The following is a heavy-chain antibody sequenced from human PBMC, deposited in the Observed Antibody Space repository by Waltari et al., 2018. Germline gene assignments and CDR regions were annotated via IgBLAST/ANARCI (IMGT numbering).Heavy chain of an antibody. J-gene: IGHJ4*02. CDR1: GYSISSGYY. CDR2: SYPSGST. V-gene: IGHV4-38-2*01. Sequence: QVQLQESGPGLVKPSETLSLTCAVSGYSISSGYYWGWIRQPPGKGVEWIGSSYPSGSTYYNPSLKSRVTISVDTSKNQFSLKLSSGTAADTAVYYCARVDGGSWRTFDYWGQGTLVTVSS. D-gene: IGHD2-15*01. CDR3: ARVDGGSWRTFDY.